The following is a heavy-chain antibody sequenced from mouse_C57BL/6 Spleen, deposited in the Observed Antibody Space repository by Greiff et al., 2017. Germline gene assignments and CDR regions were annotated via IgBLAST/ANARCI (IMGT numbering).Heavy chain of an antibody. V-gene: IGHV1-82*01. CDR3: AREKVYYGNYDDFDY. CDR2: ISPGDGDT. CDR1: GYAFSSSW. D-gene: IGHD2-1*01. J-gene: IGHJ2*01. Sequence: VQLQQSGPELVKPGASVKISCKASGYAFSSSWMNWVKQRPGKGLEWIGRISPGDGDTNYNGKFTGKARLTAAKSSSTAYLQLSSLTSEDSTVYFCAREKVYYGNYDDFDYWGHGTTLSVSS.